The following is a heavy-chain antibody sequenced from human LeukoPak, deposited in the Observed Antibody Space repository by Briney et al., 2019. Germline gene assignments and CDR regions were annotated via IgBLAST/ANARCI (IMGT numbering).Heavy chain of an antibody. V-gene: IGHV4-34*01. J-gene: IGHJ6*02. CDR2: INHSGST. CDR3: ARVATIFGVVMEAYYYYYGMDV. D-gene: IGHD3-3*01. CDR1: GGSFSGYY. Sequence: SETLSHTCAVYGGSFSGYYWSWIRQPPGKGLEWIGEINHSGSTNYNPSLKSRVTISVDTSKNQFSLKLSSVTAADTAVYYCARVATIFGVVMEAYYYYYGMDVWGQGTTVTVSS.